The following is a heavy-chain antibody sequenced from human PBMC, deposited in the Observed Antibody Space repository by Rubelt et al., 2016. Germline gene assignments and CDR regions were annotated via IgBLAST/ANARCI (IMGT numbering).Heavy chain of an antibody. V-gene: IGHV4-31*03. Sequence: QLQLQESGPGLVKPSETLSLTCTVSGGSISSGGYYWSWIRQHPGKGLEWIGYIYYSGSTYYNPSLKMCVTISVDTSKNQFSLKLSSVTAADTAWYYCARGRCGILTGYSNCYFDYWGQGTLVTVSA. CDR3: ARGRCGILTGYSNCYFDY. D-gene: IGHD3-9*01. CDR1: GGSISSGGYY. J-gene: IGHJ4*02. CDR2: IYYSGST.